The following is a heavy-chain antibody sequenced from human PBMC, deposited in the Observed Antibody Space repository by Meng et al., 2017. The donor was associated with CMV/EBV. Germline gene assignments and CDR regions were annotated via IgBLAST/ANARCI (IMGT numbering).Heavy chain of an antibody. J-gene: IGHJ4*02. CDR1: GGSISSGDYY. Sequence: QVYLQESGPGLLKPSHTLSLTCTVSGGSISSGDYYWSWIRQPPGKGLEWIGYIYYSGSTYYNPSLKSRVTISVDTSKNQFSLKLSSVTAADTAVYYCARVTSRVAGAFDYWGQGTLVTVSS. CDR3: ARVTSRVAGAFDY. V-gene: IGHV4-30-4*08. CDR2: IYYSGST. D-gene: IGHD1-14*01.